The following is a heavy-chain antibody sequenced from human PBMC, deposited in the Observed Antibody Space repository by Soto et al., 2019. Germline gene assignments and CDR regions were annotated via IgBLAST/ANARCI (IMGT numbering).Heavy chain of an antibody. CDR2: ISYDGSNK. CDR1: GFIFSSYA. V-gene: IGHV3-30-3*01. J-gene: IGHJ4*02. D-gene: IGHD5-12*01. CDR3: ARGHPVYWLRYLYY. Sequence: QVQLVESGGGVVQPGRSLRLSCAASGFIFSSYAMHWVRQAPGKGLEWVAVISYDGSNKNYADSVKGRFTISRDNSKSTLYLQMNSLRAEDTAVYYHARGHPVYWLRYLYYWGQGTLVTVSS.